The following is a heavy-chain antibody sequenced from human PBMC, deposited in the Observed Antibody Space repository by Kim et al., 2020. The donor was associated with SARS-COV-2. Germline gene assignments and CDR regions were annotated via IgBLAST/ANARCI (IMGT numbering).Heavy chain of an antibody. Sequence: SETLSLTCTVSGGSISSYYWSWIRQPPGKGLEWIGYIYYSGSTNYNPSLKSRVTISVDTSKNQFSLKLSSVTTADTAVYYCARDRGDYGDSWFDPWGQGTLVTVSS. CDR3: ARDRGDYGDSWFDP. J-gene: IGHJ5*02. D-gene: IGHD4-17*01. CDR1: GGSISSYY. V-gene: IGHV4-59*13. CDR2: IYYSGST.